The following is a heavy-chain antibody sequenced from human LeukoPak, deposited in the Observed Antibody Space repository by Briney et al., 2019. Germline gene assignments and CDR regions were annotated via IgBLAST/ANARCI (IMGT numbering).Heavy chain of an antibody. V-gene: IGHV3-7*01. CDR2: IKQDGSEK. CDR3: ARVYPKDSDAFDI. Sequence: PGGSLRLSCAASGFTFSSYWMSWVRQAPGKGLEWVANIKQDGSEKYYVDSVKGRFTISRDNAKNSLYLQMNSLRAEDTAVYYCARVYPKDSDAFDIWGQGTIVTVSS. CDR1: GFTFSSYW. J-gene: IGHJ3*02. D-gene: IGHD2-15*01.